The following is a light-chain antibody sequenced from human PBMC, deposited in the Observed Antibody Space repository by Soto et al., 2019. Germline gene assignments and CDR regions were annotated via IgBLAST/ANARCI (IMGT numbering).Light chain of an antibody. Sequence: QSALTQPPSASGSPGQPVTISCTGTSSDVGGYNYVSWYQQHPGKAPKLMIYEVSKRPSGVPERFSGSKSGNTASLTVSGLQAEDEADYYCSSYAGSNKAVFGGGTKITVL. CDR2: EVS. CDR1: SSDVGGYNY. CDR3: SSYAGSNKAV. J-gene: IGLJ2*01. V-gene: IGLV2-8*01.